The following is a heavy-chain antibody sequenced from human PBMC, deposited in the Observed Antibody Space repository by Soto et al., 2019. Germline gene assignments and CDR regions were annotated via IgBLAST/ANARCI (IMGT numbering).Heavy chain of an antibody. J-gene: IGHJ5*02. CDR2: INAGNGNT. V-gene: IGHV1-3*05. D-gene: IGHD1-20*01. CDR1: GYTFTNYA. CDR3: ARGKGYNWNHGWFDP. Sequence: QVQLVQSGAEEKKPGASVKVSCKASGYTFTNYAMDWVRQAPGQRLEWMGWINAGNGNTKYSQNFQGRVTITRDTCASTAYMELSSLRFEDTAVYYCARGKGYNWNHGWFDPWGQGTRVTVSS.